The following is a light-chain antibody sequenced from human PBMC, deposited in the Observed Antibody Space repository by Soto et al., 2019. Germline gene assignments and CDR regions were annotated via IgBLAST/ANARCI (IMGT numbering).Light chain of an antibody. CDR2: RNN. CDR3: AAWDDSLSSPV. CDR1: SSNIGINY. J-gene: IGLJ3*02. Sequence: QSVLTQPPSASGTPGQRVTISCSGSSSNIGINYVYWYQQLPGTAPKLLIYRNNQLPSGVPDRFSGSKSGTSASLDISGLRSEDEADYYCAAWDDSLSSPVFGGGTKLTVL. V-gene: IGLV1-47*01.